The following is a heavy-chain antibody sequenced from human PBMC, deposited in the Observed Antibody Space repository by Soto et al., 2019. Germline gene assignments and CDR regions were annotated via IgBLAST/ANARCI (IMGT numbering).Heavy chain of an antibody. V-gene: IGHV3-48*02. J-gene: IGHJ5*02. D-gene: IGHD6-6*01. CDR1: GFTFSSYS. CDR2: ISSSSSTI. Sequence: EVQLVESGGGLVQPGGSLRLSCAASGFTFSSYSMNWVRQAPGKGLEWVSYISSSSSTIYYADSVKGRCTISRDNAKNSLYLQMNSLRDEDTAVYYCAGSEQLPRGSWFDPWGQGTLVTVSS. CDR3: AGSEQLPRGSWFDP.